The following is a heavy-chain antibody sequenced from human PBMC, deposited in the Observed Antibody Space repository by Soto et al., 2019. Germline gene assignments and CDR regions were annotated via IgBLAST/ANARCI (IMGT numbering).Heavy chain of an antibody. J-gene: IGHJ5*02. V-gene: IGHV4-4*07. Sequence: SETLSLTCTVSGDSFSNYYCNWVRKSAGKGLEWIGRTYPTGSTTYNPSLKSRLTMSVDTSKNQFSLRLTSMTAADTAVYYCATGRSEVVPGAMDTWGQGTLVTVSS. D-gene: IGHD2-2*01. CDR3: ATGRSEVVPGAMDT. CDR1: GDSFSNYY. CDR2: TYPTGST.